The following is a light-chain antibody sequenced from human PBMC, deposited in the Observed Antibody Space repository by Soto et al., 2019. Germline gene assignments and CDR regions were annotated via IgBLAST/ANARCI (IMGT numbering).Light chain of an antibody. CDR3: MQPLENFRT. CDR1: ARLLHKNGYNY. J-gene: IGKJ1*01. V-gene: IGKV2-28*01. Sequence: IVMTQSPLSLSVTPGEAASISCMSSARLLHKNGYNYVDWYMQKPGQSPQPLIYLGSNRASGVPDRFSGSGSDTYFTLEISRVEADDVGVYYCMQPLENFRTFGQGTKV. CDR2: LGS.